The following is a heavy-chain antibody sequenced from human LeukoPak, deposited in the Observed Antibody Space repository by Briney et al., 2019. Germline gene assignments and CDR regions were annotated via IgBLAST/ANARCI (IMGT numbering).Heavy chain of an antibody. Sequence: GGSLRLSCAASGFTFSSYSMNWVRQAPGKGLEWVSSISSSSSYIYSADSVKGRFTISRDNSKNTLYLQMNSLRAEDTAVYYCAKGKSGWYRDFFDYWGQGTLVTVSS. CDR1: GFTFSSYS. J-gene: IGHJ4*02. CDR2: ISSSSSYI. CDR3: AKGKSGWYRDFFDY. D-gene: IGHD6-19*01. V-gene: IGHV3-21*04.